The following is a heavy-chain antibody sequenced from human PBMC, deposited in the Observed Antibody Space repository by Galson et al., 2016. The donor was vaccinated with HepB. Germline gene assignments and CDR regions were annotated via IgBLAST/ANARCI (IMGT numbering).Heavy chain of an antibody. V-gene: IGHV3-13*01. D-gene: IGHD5-12*01. Sequence: SLRLSCAASGFTSSHYDMHWVRLVAGRGLEWVSAIGSDGDTYYPGSVKGRFTVSRENAKNSLYLQMNNLIAGDTAVYYCVRATVGFSGYDSGMDVWGQGTTVTVSS. CDR3: VRATVGFSGYDSGMDV. CDR1: GFTSSHYD. CDR2: IGSDGDT. J-gene: IGHJ6*02.